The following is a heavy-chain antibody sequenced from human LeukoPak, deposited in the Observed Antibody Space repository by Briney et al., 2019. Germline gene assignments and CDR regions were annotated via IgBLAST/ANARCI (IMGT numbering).Heavy chain of an antibody. J-gene: IGHJ6*02. Sequence: ASVKVSCKASGYTFTSYYMHWVRQAPGQGLERMGIINPSGGSTSYAQKFQGRVTITRDTSASTAYMELSSLRSEDTAVYYCASPLHYYGSGSYYNEEDRYYYYGMDVWGQGTTVTVSS. CDR2: INPSGGST. D-gene: IGHD3-10*01. V-gene: IGHV1-46*01. CDR3: ASPLHYYGSGSYYNEEDRYYYYGMDV. CDR1: GYTFTSYY.